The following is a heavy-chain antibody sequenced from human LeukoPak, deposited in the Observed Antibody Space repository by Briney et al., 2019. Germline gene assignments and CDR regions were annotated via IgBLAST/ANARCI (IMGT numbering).Heavy chain of an antibody. Sequence: PGGSLRLSCAASGFTFSSYGMHWVRQAPGKGLEWVAVISYDGSNKYYADSVKGRFTISRDNSKNTLYLQMNSLRAEDTAVYYCAKGKLYYYASSGNDYWGQGTLVTVSS. CDR3: AKGKLYYYASSGNDY. J-gene: IGHJ4*02. CDR1: GFTFSSYG. D-gene: IGHD3-22*01. V-gene: IGHV3-30*18. CDR2: ISYDGSNK.